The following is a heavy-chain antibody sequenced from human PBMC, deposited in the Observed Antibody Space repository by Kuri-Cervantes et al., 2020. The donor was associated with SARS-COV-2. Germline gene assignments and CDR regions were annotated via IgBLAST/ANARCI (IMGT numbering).Heavy chain of an antibody. CDR3: ASETPGYSSSHYYYYMDV. Sequence: SVKVSCKASGGTFSSYTISWVRQAPGQGLEWMGGIIPIFGTANYAQKFQGRVTITTDESTSTAYMELSSLRSKDTAVYYCASETPGYSSSHYYYYMDVWGKGTTVTVSS. CDR1: GGTFSSYT. V-gene: IGHV1-69*05. D-gene: IGHD6-13*01. CDR2: IIPIFGTA. J-gene: IGHJ6*03.